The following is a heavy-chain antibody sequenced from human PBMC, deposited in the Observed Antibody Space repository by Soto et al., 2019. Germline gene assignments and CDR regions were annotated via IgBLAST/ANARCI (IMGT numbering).Heavy chain of an antibody. CDR3: AKDHGGVPGYHFDY. CDR2: ISCSGGST. V-gene: IGHV3-23*01. Sequence: PSVCIRLSCAASVFTFNSYSMSWVRPAPGKGLEWVSTISCSGGSTYYADSVRGRFSISRDNSKNTLYLQMNSLRAEDTAIYYCAKDHGGVPGYHFDYWGQGIPVTVS. CDR1: VFTFNSYS. D-gene: IGHD3-16*01. J-gene: IGHJ4*02.